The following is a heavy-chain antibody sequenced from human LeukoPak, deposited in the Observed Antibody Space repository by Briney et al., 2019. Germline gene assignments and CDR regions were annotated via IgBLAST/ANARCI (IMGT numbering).Heavy chain of an antibody. D-gene: IGHD3-22*01. J-gene: IGHJ4*02. CDR1: GYTFTGYY. CDR2: INPNSVGT. Sequence: ASVKVSCKASGYTFTGYYMHWVRQAPGQGLEWMGRINPNSVGTNYAQKCQGRVTMTRDTSISTAYMELSRLRSDDTAVYYCAREYDSSGYYWAYWGQGTLVTVSS. V-gene: IGHV1-2*06. CDR3: AREYDSSGYYWAY.